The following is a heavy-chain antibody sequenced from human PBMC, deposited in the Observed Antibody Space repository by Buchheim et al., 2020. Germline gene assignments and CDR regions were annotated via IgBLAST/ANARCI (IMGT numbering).Heavy chain of an antibody. CDR2: ISYDGSNK. J-gene: IGHJ4*02. Sequence: QVQLVESGGGVVQPGRSLRLSCAASGFTFSSYAMHWVRQAPGKGLEWVAVISYDGSNKYYADSVKGRFTISRDNAKNSLYLQVNSLRAEDTAVYYCARVPFPPVGLNLWGQGTL. V-gene: IGHV3-30-3*01. CDR1: GFTFSSYA. CDR3: ARVPFPPVGLNL.